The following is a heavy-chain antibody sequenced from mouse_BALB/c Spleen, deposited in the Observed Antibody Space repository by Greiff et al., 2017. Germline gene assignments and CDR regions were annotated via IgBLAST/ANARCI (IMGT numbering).Heavy chain of an antibody. Sequence: EVKLMESGGGLVQPGGSLKLSCAASGFDFSRYWMSWVRQAPGKGLEWIGELNTDSSTINYTTSLKDKFIISRDNAKNTLYLLMSKVRSEDTALYYGARRYRYDGGGYYFDYWGQGTTLTVSS. CDR3: ARRYRYDGGGYYFDY. D-gene: IGHD2-14*01. J-gene: IGHJ2*01. CDR1: GFDFSRYW. V-gene: IGHV4-1*02. CDR2: LNTDSSTI.